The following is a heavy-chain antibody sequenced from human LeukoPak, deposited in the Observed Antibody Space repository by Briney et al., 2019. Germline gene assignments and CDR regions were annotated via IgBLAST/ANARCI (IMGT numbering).Heavy chain of an antibody. CDR2: IYHSGST. Sequence: SETLSLTCTVSGGSISSGGYYWSWIRQPPGKGLEWIGYIYHSGSTYYNPSLKSRVTISVDRSKNQFSLKLSSVTAADTAVYYCAREGAFRYYFDYWGQGTLVTVSS. CDR1: GGSISSGGYY. J-gene: IGHJ4*02. D-gene: IGHD3-10*01. CDR3: AREGAFRYYFDY. V-gene: IGHV4-30-2*01.